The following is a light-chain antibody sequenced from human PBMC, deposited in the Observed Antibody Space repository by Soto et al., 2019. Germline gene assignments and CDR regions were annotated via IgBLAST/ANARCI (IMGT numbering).Light chain of an antibody. CDR3: LQHNSYPWT. CDR2: DTS. J-gene: IGKJ1*01. V-gene: IGKV3-11*01. CDR1: QSVDKY. Sequence: EIVLTQSPATLSLSPGERATLSCRASQSVDKYLAWYQQKRGQAPRLLIYDTSNRATGIPARFSGSGSGTDFTLTISSLESEDFATYYCLQHNSYPWTFGQGTKVEIK.